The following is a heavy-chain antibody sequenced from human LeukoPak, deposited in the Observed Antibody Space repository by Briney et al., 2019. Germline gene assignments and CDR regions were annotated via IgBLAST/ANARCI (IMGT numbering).Heavy chain of an antibody. CDR1: GGSFSGYY. J-gene: IGHJ4*02. CDR3: AKGGPPQYDSSWLEYNFDY. CDR2: INHSGST. V-gene: IGHV4-34*01. Sequence: SETLSLTCAVYGGSFSGYYWSWIRQPPGKGLEWIGEINHSGSTNYNPSLKSRVTISVDTSKNQFSLKLSSVTAADTAVYYCAKGGPPQYDSSWLEYNFDYWGQGTLVTVSS. D-gene: IGHD6-13*01.